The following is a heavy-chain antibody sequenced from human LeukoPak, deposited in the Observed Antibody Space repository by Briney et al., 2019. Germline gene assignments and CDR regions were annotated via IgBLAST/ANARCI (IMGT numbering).Heavy chain of an antibody. Sequence: ASVKLSCKASGYTFTSYGISWVRQAPGQGLEWMGWISGYNGNTNYAQKLQGRVTMTTDTSTSTAYMELRSLRSDDTAVYYCARHLDYYYDSSGPGDYWGQGTLVTVSS. D-gene: IGHD3-22*01. CDR2: ISGYNGNT. CDR1: GYTFTSYG. J-gene: IGHJ4*02. CDR3: ARHLDYYYDSSGPGDY. V-gene: IGHV1-18*01.